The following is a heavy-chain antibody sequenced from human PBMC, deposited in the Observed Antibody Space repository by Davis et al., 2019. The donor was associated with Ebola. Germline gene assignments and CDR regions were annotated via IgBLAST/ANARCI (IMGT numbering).Heavy chain of an antibody. V-gene: IGHV3-23*01. CDR3: AKVSKAYTGSPFDY. CDR1: GFTFDSYA. Sequence: PGGSLRLSCAASGFTFDSYAMNWVRQAPGKGLEWVSSISATGGSTYYAESVQGRFSMSRDNSKKTLYLQMNSLRADDTAVYYCAKVSKAYTGSPFDYWGQGTLVTVSS. D-gene: IGHD1-26*01. CDR2: ISATGGST. J-gene: IGHJ4*02.